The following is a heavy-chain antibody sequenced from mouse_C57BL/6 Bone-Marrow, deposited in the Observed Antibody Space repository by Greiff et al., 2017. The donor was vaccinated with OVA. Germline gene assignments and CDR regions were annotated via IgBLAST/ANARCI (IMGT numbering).Heavy chain of an antibody. CDR1: GYTFTNYW. V-gene: IGHV1-63*01. CDR2: IYPGGGYT. J-gene: IGHJ2*01. CDR3: ARESILHFDY. D-gene: IGHD2-10*02. Sequence: QVQLQQSGAELVRPGTSVKMSCKASGYTFTNYWIGWAKQRPGHGLEWIGYIYPGGGYTKYNEKFKGKATLTADKSSSTAYMQFSSLTSEDSAIYYCARESILHFDYWGQGTTLTVSS.